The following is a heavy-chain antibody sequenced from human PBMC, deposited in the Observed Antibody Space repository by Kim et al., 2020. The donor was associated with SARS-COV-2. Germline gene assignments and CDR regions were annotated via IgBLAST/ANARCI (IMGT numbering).Heavy chain of an antibody. J-gene: IGHJ4*02. Sequence: TRYSPSFQGQVTISADKSISTAYLQWSSLKASDTAMYYCARHSDSSRTDYWGQGTLVTVSS. CDR3: ARHSDSSRTDY. V-gene: IGHV5-51*01. CDR2: T. D-gene: IGHD6-13*01.